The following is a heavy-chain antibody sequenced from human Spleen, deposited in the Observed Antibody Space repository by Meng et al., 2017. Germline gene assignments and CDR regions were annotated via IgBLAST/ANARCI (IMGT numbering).Heavy chain of an antibody. D-gene: IGHD6-19*01. V-gene: IGHV3-23*01. Sequence: GGSLRLSCAASGFTFTNYAMSWVRQAPGKGLEWVSAITGSGSNTYYADSVKGRFSLSRDKSKNTLYLQMNSLRVEDTAVYYCAKEGGIGIAVAGAYAFATWGQGTMVTVSS. J-gene: IGHJ3*02. CDR1: GFTFTNYA. CDR3: AKEGGIGIAVAGAYAFAT. CDR2: ITGSGSNT.